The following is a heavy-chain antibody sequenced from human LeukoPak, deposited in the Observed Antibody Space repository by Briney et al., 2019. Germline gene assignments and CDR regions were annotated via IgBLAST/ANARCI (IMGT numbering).Heavy chain of an antibody. CDR3: ARGGYDILTGYYRYNWFDP. CDR1: GGIFSSYA. J-gene: IGHJ5*02. Sequence: SVKVSCKASGGIFSSYAISWVRQAPGQGLEWMGGIIPIFGTANYAQKFQGRVTITADESTSTAYMELSSLRSEDTAVYYCARGGYDILTGYYRYNWFDPWGQGTLVTVSS. CDR2: IIPIFGTA. D-gene: IGHD3-9*01. V-gene: IGHV1-69*01.